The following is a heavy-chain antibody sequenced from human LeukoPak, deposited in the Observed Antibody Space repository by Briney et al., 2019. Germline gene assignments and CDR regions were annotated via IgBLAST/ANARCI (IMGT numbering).Heavy chain of an antibody. J-gene: IGHJ4*02. CDR1: GGSLSSSDYY. D-gene: IGHD5-18*01. CDR3: WGKGIKVWLPLNFEY. Sequence: SETLSLTCTVSGGSLSSSDYYWGWIRQPPGEGLEWIGSLYYSGTTYYNPSLKSRVTISVDTSKNQFSLKLRSVTAADTAVYYRWGKGIKVWLPLNFEYWGQGT. V-gene: IGHV4-39*01. CDR2: LYYSGTT.